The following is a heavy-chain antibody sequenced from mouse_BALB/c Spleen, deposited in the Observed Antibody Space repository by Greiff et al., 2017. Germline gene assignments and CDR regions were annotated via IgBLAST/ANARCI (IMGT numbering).Heavy chain of an antibody. CDR1: GFNIKDTY. D-gene: IGHD4-1*02. V-gene: IGHV14-3*02. Sequence: EVQGGGSGAELVEPGASVKLSCTASGFNIKDTYMHLVKERPEQGLEWIGRVEPANGNTKYDPNFQGKATITADTSSNTAYLQLSSLTSEDTAVYYCAPQLAWFAYWGQGTLVTVSA. J-gene: IGHJ3*01. CDR2: VEPANGNT. CDR3: APQLAWFAY.